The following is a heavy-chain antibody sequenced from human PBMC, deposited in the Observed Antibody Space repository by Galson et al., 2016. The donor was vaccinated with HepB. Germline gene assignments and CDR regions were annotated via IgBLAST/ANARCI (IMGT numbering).Heavy chain of an antibody. CDR1: GFTFSSYA. CDR2: TSGNGVST. Sequence: SLRLSCAASGFTFSSYAMSWVRQAPGKGLEWVSTTSGNGVSTYYADSVKGRFTISRDNSMNTLYLQMNSLRAEDSALYFCAKGPYYDFWSGKDWFDPWGQGTLVTVSS. CDR3: AKGPYYDFWSGKDWFDP. D-gene: IGHD3-3*01. V-gene: IGHV3-23*01. J-gene: IGHJ5*02.